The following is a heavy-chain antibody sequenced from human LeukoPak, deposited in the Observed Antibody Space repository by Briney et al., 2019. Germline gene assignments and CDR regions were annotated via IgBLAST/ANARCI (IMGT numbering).Heavy chain of an antibody. J-gene: IGHJ4*02. V-gene: IGHV1-69*13. CDR2: IIPIFGTA. Sequence: EASVKVSCKASGGTFSNYAISWVRQAPGQGLEWMGGIIPIFGTANYAQKFQGRVTITADESTSTAYMELSSLRSEDTAVYYCARGYYDSSAIDYWGQGTLVTVSS. CDR1: GGTFSNYA. CDR3: ARGYYDSSAIDY. D-gene: IGHD3-22*01.